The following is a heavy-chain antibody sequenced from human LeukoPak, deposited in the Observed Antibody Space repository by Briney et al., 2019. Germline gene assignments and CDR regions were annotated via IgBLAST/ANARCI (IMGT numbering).Heavy chain of an antibody. Sequence: GGSLRLSCAASGFSFSDYWMSWVRQASGKGLEWVANIKQDGSEKNYVDSVKGRFTISRDNAKNSLSLQMISLRAEDTAVYYCARNKRADIWGQGTIVTVSS. CDR3: ARNKRADI. D-gene: IGHD1/OR15-1a*01. J-gene: IGHJ3*02. CDR1: GFSFSDYW. CDR2: IKQDGSEK. V-gene: IGHV3-7*01.